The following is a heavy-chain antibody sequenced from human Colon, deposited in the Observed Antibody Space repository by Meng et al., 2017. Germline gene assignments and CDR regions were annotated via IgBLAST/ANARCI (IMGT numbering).Heavy chain of an antibody. D-gene: IGHD1-26*01. V-gene: IGHV1-69*13. J-gene: IGHJ6*02. CDR3: ASDMKNAIELEGATTRVYYYYGMDV. CDR1: GGTFSSYA. CDR2: IIPIFGTA. Sequence: SVKVSCKASGGTFSSYAISWVRQAPGQGLEWMGGIIPIFGTANYAQKFQGRVTITADESTSTAYMELSSLRSEDTAVYYCASDMKNAIELEGATTRVYYYYGMDVWGQGTTVNVSS.